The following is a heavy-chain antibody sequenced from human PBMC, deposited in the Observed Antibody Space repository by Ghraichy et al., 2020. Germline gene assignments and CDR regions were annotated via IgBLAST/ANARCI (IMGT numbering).Heavy chain of an antibody. Sequence: SETLSLTCTVSGGSISSSSYYWGWIRQPPGKGLEWIGSIYYSGSTYYNPSLKSRVTISVDTSKNQFSLKLSSVTAADTAVYYCARHRTEDRDIVVVPAAMPFDYWGQGTLVTVSS. V-gene: IGHV4-39*07. CDR2: IYYSGST. CDR1: GGSISSSSYY. CDR3: ARHRTEDRDIVVVPAAMPFDY. J-gene: IGHJ4*02. D-gene: IGHD2-2*01.